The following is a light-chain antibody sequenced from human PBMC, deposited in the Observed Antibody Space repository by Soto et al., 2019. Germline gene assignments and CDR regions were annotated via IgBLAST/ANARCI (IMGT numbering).Light chain of an antibody. CDR2: RNI. CDR3: ATWEDSLDGRWV. Sequence: QSVLTQPPSVSGTPGQRVTITCSGSSSNIGTYFVHWYQQLPGTAPKLLIYRNIQRPSGVPDRFSGSKSGTSASLAINGLQSEDEADYYCATWEDSLDGRWVFGGGTKVTVL. V-gene: IGLV1-44*01. J-gene: IGLJ3*02. CDR1: SSNIGTYF.